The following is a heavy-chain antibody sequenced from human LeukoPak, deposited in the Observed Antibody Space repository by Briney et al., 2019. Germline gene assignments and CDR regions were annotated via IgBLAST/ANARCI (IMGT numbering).Heavy chain of an antibody. V-gene: IGHV4-30-2*01. CDR3: ARERLDSDAFDI. J-gene: IGHJ3*02. CDR2: IYHSGST. CDR1: GGSISSGGYY. D-gene: IGHD3/OR15-3a*01. Sequence: SETLSLTCTVSGGSISSGGYYWSWIRQPPGKGLEWIGYIYHSGSTYYNPSLKSRVTISVDRSKNQFSLKLSSVTAADTAVYYCARERLDSDAFDIWGQGTMVTVSS.